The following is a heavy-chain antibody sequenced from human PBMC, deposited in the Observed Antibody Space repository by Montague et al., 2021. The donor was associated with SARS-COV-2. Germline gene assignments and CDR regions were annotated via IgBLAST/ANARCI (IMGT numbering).Heavy chain of an antibody. Sequence: SETLSLTCAVSGGSISSSNWCSWVRQPPGKGLEWIGEIYHSGSTNYNPSLKSRVTISVDKSKNQFSLKLSSVTAADTAVYYCARGTKGADWLFHAAVYNWLDPWGQGTLVTVSS. J-gene: IGHJ5*02. CDR2: IYHSGST. CDR3: ARGTKGADWLFHAAVYNWLDP. V-gene: IGHV4-4*02. D-gene: IGHD3/OR15-3a*01. CDR1: GGSISSSNW.